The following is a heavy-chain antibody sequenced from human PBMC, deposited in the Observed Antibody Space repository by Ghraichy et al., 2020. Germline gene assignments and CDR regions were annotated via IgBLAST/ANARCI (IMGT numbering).Heavy chain of an antibody. J-gene: IGHJ4*02. Sequence: PETLSLTCGVSGYSISSGDYWGWIRQPPGKRLEWIGNIYQSGRTWYNPSFKSRVTISVDTSKNQFSLKLTSVTAADTAVYYCASHRSGSSFYIYWGQGTMVTVSS. V-gene: IGHV4-38-2*01. D-gene: IGHD2-2*01. CDR3: ASHRSGSSFYIY. CDR2: IYQSGRT. CDR1: GYSISSGDY.